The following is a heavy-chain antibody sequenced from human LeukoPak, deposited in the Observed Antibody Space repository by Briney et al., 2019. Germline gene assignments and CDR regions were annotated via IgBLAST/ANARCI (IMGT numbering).Heavy chain of an antibody. D-gene: IGHD1-1*01. J-gene: IGHJ4*02. CDR1: GFSFSNYA. CDR3: ARQHTAWYVDY. V-gene: IGHV3-23*01. Sequence: PGGSLRLSCAASGFSFSNYAMSWVRQAPGKGLEWVSGVSASGASTYSEDSVKGRFIISRDNSKNTVFLQINSLRVEDTVVYYCARQHTAWYVDYWVQGILVTVSS. CDR2: VSASGAST.